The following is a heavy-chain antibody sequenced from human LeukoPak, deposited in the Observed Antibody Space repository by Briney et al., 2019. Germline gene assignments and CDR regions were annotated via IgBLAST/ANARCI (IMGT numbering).Heavy chain of an antibody. D-gene: IGHD5-18*01. V-gene: IGHV3-74*01. J-gene: IGHJ4*02. CDR3: ARGGGYSYGSFDY. CDR1: GFTFSNYW. CDR2: INSDGSNT. Sequence: PGGSLRLSSAASGFTFSNYWMHWVRQAPGKGLVWVSRINSDGSNTNYADSVKGRFTISRDNAKNTLYLQMNSLRAEDTAVYYCARGGGYSYGSFDYWGQGTLVTVSS.